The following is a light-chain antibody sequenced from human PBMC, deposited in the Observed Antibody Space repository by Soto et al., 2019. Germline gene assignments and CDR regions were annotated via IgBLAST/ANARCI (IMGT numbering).Light chain of an antibody. CDR3: QQYYRPWT. V-gene: IGKV4-1*01. J-gene: IGKJ1*01. CDR2: WAS. CDR1: QSVLYRSNNKNY. Sequence: DILLTQSPDSLAVSLCERATINCKSSQSVLYRSNNKNYLAWYQQKPGQPPKLLIEWASTRASAVPDRFSGSGSGTESTASFYILPAEDVAVYYCQQYYRPWTFGQGTKVEIK.